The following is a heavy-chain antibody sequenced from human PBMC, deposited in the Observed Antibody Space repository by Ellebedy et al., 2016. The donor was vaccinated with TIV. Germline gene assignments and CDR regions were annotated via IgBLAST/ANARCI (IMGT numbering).Heavy chain of an antibody. J-gene: IGHJ4*02. CDR2: IYYTGST. Sequence: SETLSLXXTVSGGSIDSYYWSWIRQPPGEGLEWIGSIYYTGSTDFNPSLKSRVTMSVDTSKKQFSLKLTSVTAADTAVYYCARDWGGGSGEDYFDYWGQGILVTVSS. CDR3: ARDWGGGSGEDYFDY. D-gene: IGHD3-10*01. V-gene: IGHV4-59*12. CDR1: GGSIDSYY.